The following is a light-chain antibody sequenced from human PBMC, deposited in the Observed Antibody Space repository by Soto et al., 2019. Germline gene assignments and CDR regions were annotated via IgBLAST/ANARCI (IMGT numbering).Light chain of an antibody. V-gene: IGKV4-1*01. CDR3: QQYYSTPPT. Sequence: DIVMTQSPDSLAVSLGERATINCKSSQRVLYSSNNKNYLAWYQQKPGQPPKLLIYWASTRESGVPDRFSGSGSGTDFTLTIRSLQAEDVAVYYCQQYYSTPPTFGPGTKVDIK. CDR1: QRVLYSSNNKNY. CDR2: WAS. J-gene: IGKJ3*01.